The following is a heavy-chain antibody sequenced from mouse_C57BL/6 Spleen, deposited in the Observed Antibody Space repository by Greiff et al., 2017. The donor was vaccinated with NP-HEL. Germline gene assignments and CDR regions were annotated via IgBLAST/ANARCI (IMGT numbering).Heavy chain of an antibody. Sequence: QVQLKESGAELARPGASVKLSCKASGYTFTSYGISWVKQRTGQGLEWIGEIYPRSGNNYYNEKFKGKATLTADKSSSTAYMELRSLTSEDSAVYFCARGNYGNYVWFDYWGQGTTLTVSS. CDR2: IYPRSGNN. D-gene: IGHD2-1*01. J-gene: IGHJ2*01. CDR3: ARGNYGNYVWFDY. V-gene: IGHV1-81*01. CDR1: GYTFTSYG.